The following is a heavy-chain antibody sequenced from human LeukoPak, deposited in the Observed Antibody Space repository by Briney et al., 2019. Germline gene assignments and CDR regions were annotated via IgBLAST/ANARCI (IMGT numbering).Heavy chain of an antibody. D-gene: IGHD3-10*01. CDR1: GYTFTSYG. CDR3: ATSPPIKGYYGSGSYIYYYYMDV. V-gene: IGHV1-18*01. J-gene: IGHJ6*03. Sequence: GASVKLSCKASGYTFTSYGISWVRQAPGQGLEWMGWISAYNGNTNYTQKLQGRVTMTTDTSTSTAYMELRSLRSDDTAVYYCATSPPIKGYYGSGSYIYYYYMDVWGKGTTVTVSS. CDR2: ISAYNGNT.